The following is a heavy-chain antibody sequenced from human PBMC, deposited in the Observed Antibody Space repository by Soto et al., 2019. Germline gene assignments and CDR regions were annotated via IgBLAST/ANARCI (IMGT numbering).Heavy chain of an antibody. Sequence: QVQLVESGGGVVQPGRSLRLSCAASGFTFSNYDMHWVRQAPGKGLEWMAVVSYDGNDQYYADSVKGRFTISRDNSKNTLYLQMNSLRTEDTAVYYCAKDRRWIQLGEEWGQGTLVTVSS. V-gene: IGHV3-30*18. CDR1: GFTFSNYD. CDR2: VSYDGNDQ. D-gene: IGHD5-18*01. CDR3: AKDRRWIQLGEE. J-gene: IGHJ4*02.